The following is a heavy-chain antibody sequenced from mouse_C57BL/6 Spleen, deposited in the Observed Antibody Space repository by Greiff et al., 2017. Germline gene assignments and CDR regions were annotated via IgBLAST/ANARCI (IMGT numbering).Heavy chain of an antibody. CDR2: IDPEDGDT. J-gene: IGHJ3*01. V-gene: IGHV14-1*01. Sequence: VQLQQSGAELVRPGASVKLSCTASGFNIKDYYMHWVKQRPEQGLEWIGRIDPEDGDTEYAPKFQGKATMTADTSSNTAYLQLSSLTSEDTAVYYCIKRGRGFAYWGQGALVTVSA. CDR1: GFNIKDYY. CDR3: IKRGRGFAY.